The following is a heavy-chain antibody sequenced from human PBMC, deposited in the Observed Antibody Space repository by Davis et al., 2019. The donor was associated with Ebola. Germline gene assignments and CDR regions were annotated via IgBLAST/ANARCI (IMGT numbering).Heavy chain of an antibody. CDR1: GYTFTSYY. J-gene: IGHJ4*02. V-gene: IGHV1-18*04. CDR2: ISAYNGNT. Sequence: ASVKVSCKASGYTFTSYYMHWVRQAPGQGLEWMGWISAYNGNTNYAQKLQGRVTMTRDTSTSTVYMELSSLRSEDTAVYYCAREQQLVPYYFDYWGQGTLVTVSS. D-gene: IGHD6-13*01. CDR3: AREQQLVPYYFDY.